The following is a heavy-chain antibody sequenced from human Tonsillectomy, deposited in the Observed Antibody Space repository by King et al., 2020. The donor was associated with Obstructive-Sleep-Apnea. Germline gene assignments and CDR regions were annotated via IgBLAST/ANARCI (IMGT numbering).Heavy chain of an antibody. CDR3: ARGYSYGDYFIGWYFDL. D-gene: IGHD4-17*01. J-gene: IGHJ2*01. CDR1: GGSFSGYY. V-gene: IGHV4-34*01. Sequence: VQLQQWGAGLLKPSETLSLTCAVYGGSFSGYYWSWIRQPPGKGLEWIGEINHSGSTNYNPSLKSRVTISVDTSKNQFSLKLSSVTAADTAVYYCARGYSYGDYFIGWYFDLWGRGTLVTVSS. CDR2: INHSGST.